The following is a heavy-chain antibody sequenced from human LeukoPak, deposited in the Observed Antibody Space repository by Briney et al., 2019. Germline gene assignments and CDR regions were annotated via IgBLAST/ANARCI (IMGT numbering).Heavy chain of an antibody. CDR1: GNYW. Sequence: GGSLGLSCAASGNYWMHWVRQVPGKGLVWVSRIEPDGSRITYADSLKGRFTMSRDNAKNTLYLQMNSLRAEDTAVYYCARDFAGGDDYWGQGTLVTVSS. CDR3: ARDFAGGDDY. D-gene: IGHD3-16*01. V-gene: IGHV3-74*01. CDR2: IEPDGSRI. J-gene: IGHJ4*02.